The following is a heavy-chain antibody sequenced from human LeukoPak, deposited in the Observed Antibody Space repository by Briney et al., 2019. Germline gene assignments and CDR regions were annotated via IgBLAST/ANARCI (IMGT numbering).Heavy chain of an antibody. CDR2: TNSDGSIT. D-gene: IGHD3-22*01. CDR3: ARAMISGSDY. Sequence: GGSLRLSCAASGFTFDDYGMSWVRQAPGKGLVWVSRTNSDGSITNYADSVGGRFTISRDNAKSTLYLQMNSLRAEDTAVYYCARAMISGSDYWGQGTLVTVSS. J-gene: IGHJ4*02. CDR1: GFTFDDYG. V-gene: IGHV3-74*01.